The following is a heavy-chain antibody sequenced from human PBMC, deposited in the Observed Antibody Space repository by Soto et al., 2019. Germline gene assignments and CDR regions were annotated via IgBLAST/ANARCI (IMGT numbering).Heavy chain of an antibody. CDR3: TRSPSSGSSDY. CDR2: INGDGSFT. V-gene: IGHV3-74*01. D-gene: IGHD6-19*01. CDR1: GVTFSNYW. Sequence: ELQLVESGGGLIQPGGSLRLSCAASGVTFSNYWMHWVRQAPGKGLVWVSRINGDGSFTNYADSVKGRFTISRDNAKNTLYLQMNSLRAEDTAVYYCTRSPSSGSSDYWGQGVLVTVSS. J-gene: IGHJ4*02.